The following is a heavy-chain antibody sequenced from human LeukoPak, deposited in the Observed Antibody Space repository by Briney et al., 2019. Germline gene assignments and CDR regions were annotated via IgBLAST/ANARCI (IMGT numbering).Heavy chain of an antibody. Sequence: HPGGSLRLSCAASGFTFSTHEMNWVRQAPGKGLEWVSHITSSSSAIYYADSVKGRFTISRDNAKNSLYLQMNSLRAEDTAVYYCAKRTRGYSYGTLDYWGRGTLVTVSS. CDR3: AKRTRGYSYGTLDY. J-gene: IGHJ4*02. CDR2: ITSSSSAI. D-gene: IGHD5-18*01. V-gene: IGHV3-48*01. CDR1: GFTFSTHE.